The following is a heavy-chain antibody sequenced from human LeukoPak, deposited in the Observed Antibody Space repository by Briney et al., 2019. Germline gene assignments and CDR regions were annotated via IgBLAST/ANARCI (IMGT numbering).Heavy chain of an antibody. V-gene: IGHV3-33*08. Sequence: PGGSLRLSCAASGCTFSSYGMHWVRQAPGKGLEWVAVIWYDGSNKYYADSVKGRFTISRDNSKNTLYLQMNSLRAEDTAVYYCARDQGYSYGYAHYWGQGTLVTVSS. CDR2: IWYDGSNK. CDR1: GCTFSSYG. CDR3: ARDQGYSYGYAHY. D-gene: IGHD5-18*01. J-gene: IGHJ4*02.